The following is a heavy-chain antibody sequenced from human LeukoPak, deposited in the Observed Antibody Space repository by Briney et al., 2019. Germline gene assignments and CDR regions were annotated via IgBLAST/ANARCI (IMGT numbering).Heavy chain of an antibody. CDR3: AKPPYGRDVYNYFDY. Sequence: GGSLRLSCAGSGFTFRIYAMSRVRQAPGKGLEWVSAISGSGGSTYYADSVKGRFTISRDNSKNTLYLQMNSLRVEDTAVYYCAKPPYGRDVYNYFDYWGQGTPVTVSS. CDR1: GFTFRIYA. J-gene: IGHJ4*02. CDR2: ISGSGGST. D-gene: IGHD5-24*01. V-gene: IGHV3-23*01.